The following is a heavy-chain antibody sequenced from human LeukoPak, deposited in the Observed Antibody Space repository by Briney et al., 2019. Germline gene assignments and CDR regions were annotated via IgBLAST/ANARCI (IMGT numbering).Heavy chain of an antibody. J-gene: IGHJ5*02. Sequence: SETLSLTCTVSGGSVSSGSYYWSWIRQPPGKGLEWIGYTYYSGSINYNPSLKSRVTISVDTSKNQFSLKLSSVTAADTAVYYCARVIPWFDPWGQGTLVTVSS. CDR3: ARVIPWFDP. CDR2: TYYSGSI. D-gene: IGHD2-21*01. V-gene: IGHV4-61*01. CDR1: GGSVSSGSYY.